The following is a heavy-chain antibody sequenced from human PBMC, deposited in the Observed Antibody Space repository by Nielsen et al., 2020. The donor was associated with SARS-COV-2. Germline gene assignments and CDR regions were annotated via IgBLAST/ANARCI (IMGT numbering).Heavy chain of an antibody. Sequence: GALKISCEASGFTFSDYWMSWVRQAPGKGLEWVANIKEDGSEKYYGDSVKGRFTISRDNAKNSLYLQMNSLRAEDAAVYYCARELPDYWGQGTLVTVSS. CDR2: IKEDGSEK. CDR1: GFTFSDYW. V-gene: IGHV3-7*05. J-gene: IGHJ4*02. CDR3: ARELPDY. D-gene: IGHD2-15*01.